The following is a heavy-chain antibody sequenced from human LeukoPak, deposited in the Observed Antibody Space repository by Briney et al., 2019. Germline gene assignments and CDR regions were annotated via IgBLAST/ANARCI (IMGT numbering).Heavy chain of an antibody. Sequence: GGSLRLSCAASGFTFSSYGMHWVRQAPGKGLEWAAFIRYDGSNKYYADSVKGRFTISRDNSKNTLYLQMNSLRAEDTAVYYCAKANIVVVVAATGPDYWGQGTLVTVSS. D-gene: IGHD2-15*01. J-gene: IGHJ4*02. V-gene: IGHV3-30*02. CDR3: AKANIVVVVAATGPDY. CDR1: GFTFSSYG. CDR2: IRYDGSNK.